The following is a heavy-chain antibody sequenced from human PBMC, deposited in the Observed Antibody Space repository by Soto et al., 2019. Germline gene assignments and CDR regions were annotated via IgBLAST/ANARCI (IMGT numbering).Heavy chain of an antibody. D-gene: IGHD3-16*01. J-gene: IGHJ4*02. Sequence: PGGSLRLSCAASGFSFSSYSMNWVRQAPGKGLEWVSFISSSSSTIYYADSVKGRFTISRDNAKNSLYLQMNSLRDEDTAVYYCARDASPYTTSWYYFDYWGQGTLVTVSS. CDR3: ARDASPYTTSWYYFDY. V-gene: IGHV3-48*02. CDR2: ISSSSSTI. CDR1: GFSFSSYS.